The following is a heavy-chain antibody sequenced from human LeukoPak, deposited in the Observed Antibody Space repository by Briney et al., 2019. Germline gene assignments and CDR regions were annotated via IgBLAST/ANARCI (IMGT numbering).Heavy chain of an antibody. J-gene: IGHJ4*02. CDR3: AREQDYSDLFDY. V-gene: IGHV4-61*01. D-gene: IGHD4-17*01. CDR2: IYYSGST. Sequence: SETLSLTCTVSGGSVSSGSYYWSWIRQPPGKGLEWIGYIYYSGSTNYNPSLKSRVTISVDTSRNQFSLKLSSVTAADTAVYYCAREQDYSDLFDYWGQGTLVTVSS. CDR1: GGSVSSGSYY.